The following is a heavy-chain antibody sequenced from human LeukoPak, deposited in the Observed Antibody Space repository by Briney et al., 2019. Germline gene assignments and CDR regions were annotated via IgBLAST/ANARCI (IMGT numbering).Heavy chain of an antibody. CDR3: ASLYDIVGTTVDY. D-gene: IGHD1-26*01. CDR1: GYTFTNYY. CDR2: IDPNTGGT. V-gene: IGHV1-2*06. Sequence: ASVKVSCKPPGYTFTNYYIHWVRQAPGQGLEWTGRIDPNTGGTKSAKNFQGRVTMTRDTSISTAYMALSGLRSDDTAVYYCASLYDIVGTTVDYWGQGTLVTVSS. J-gene: IGHJ4*02.